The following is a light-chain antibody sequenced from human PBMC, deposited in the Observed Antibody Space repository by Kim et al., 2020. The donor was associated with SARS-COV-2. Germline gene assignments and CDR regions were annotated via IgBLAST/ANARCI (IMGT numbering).Light chain of an antibody. CDR2: QDS. Sequence: VSPGQTASITCAGDKLGDKYACWYQQKPGQSPVLVIYQDSKRPSGIPGRFSGSNSGNTATLTISGTQSMDEADYYCQAWDSSTLWVFGGGTQLTVL. J-gene: IGLJ3*02. CDR3: QAWDSSTLWV. V-gene: IGLV3-1*01. CDR1: KLGDKY.